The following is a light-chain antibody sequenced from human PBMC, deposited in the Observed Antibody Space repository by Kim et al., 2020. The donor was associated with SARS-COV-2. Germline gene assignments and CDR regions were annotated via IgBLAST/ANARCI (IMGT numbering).Light chain of an antibody. CDR1: QSVSSSY. J-gene: IGKJ5*01. Sequence: EIVLTQSPGTLSLSPGERATLSCRASQSVSSSYLAWYQQKPGQAPRLLIYVASSRATGIPDRFSGSGSGTDFTLTISRLEPEDFAVYYCQQYGNSPITFGRGTRLEIK. V-gene: IGKV3-20*01. CDR3: QQYGNSPIT. CDR2: VAS.